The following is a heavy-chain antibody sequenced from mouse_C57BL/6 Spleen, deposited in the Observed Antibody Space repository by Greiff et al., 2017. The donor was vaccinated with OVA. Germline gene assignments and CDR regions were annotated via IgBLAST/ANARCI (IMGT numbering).Heavy chain of an antibody. CDR3: ARWGDGYPYYAMDY. D-gene: IGHD2-3*01. Sequence: QVQLQQSGPELVKPGASVKISCKASGYAFSSSWMNWVKQRPGKGLEWIGRIYPGDGDTNYNGKFKGKATLTADKSSSTAYMQLSSLTSEDSAVYFCARWGDGYPYYAMDYWGQGTSVTVSS. J-gene: IGHJ4*01. CDR2: IYPGDGDT. CDR1: GYAFSSSW. V-gene: IGHV1-82*01.